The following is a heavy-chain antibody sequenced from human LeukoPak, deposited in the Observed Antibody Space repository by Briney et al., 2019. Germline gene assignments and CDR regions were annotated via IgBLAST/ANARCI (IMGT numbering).Heavy chain of an antibody. V-gene: IGHV3-48*02. J-gene: IGHJ4*02. CDR1: GFTFSSYS. CDR3: AREPRYDFWSGYAYSFDY. D-gene: IGHD3-3*01. Sequence: GGSLRLSCAASGFTFSSYSMNWVRQAPGKGLEWVSYISSSSSTIYYADSVKGRFTISRDNAKNSLYLQMNSLRDEDTAVYYCAREPRYDFWSGYAYSFDYWGQGTLVTVSS. CDR2: ISSSSSTI.